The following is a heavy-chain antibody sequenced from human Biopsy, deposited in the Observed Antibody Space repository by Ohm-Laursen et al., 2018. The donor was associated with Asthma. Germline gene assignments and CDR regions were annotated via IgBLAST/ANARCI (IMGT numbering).Heavy chain of an antibody. D-gene: IGHD2/OR15-2a*01. J-gene: IGHJ4*01. CDR2: IVFASGAT. CDR1: GVALSGYT. Sequence: VASVKVSCNVSGVALSGYTFEWVRQARGLGLEWIAWIVFASGATNYAQNFQDRPTVTRDMSAGSVSMELRGLSSTDTAVYYCAAGRTSLQGESLIWGQGTLVSVSS. CDR3: AAGRTSLQGESLI. V-gene: IGHV1-58*01.